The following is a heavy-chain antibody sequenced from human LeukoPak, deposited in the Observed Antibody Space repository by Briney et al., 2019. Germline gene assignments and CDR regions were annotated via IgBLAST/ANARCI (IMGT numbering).Heavy chain of an antibody. CDR3: AREGTPGSNDY. D-gene: IGHD1/OR15-1a*01. CDR1: GFTFSYYP. CDR2: ISGNGERT. Sequence: HPGGSLRLSCAASGFTFSYYPMHWVRQAPGKGPEYVAAISGNGERTYYADSVKGRFTISRDNSRNTLYLQMGSLRIEDMALYYCAREGTPGSNDYWGQGTLVTVSS. V-gene: IGHV3-64*02. J-gene: IGHJ4*02.